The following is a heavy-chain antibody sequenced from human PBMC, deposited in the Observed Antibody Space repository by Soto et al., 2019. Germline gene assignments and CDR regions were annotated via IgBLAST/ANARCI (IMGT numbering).Heavy chain of an antibody. J-gene: IGHJ6*02. Sequence: XASXXXXSXXDXXXXXQATGKGLEWVSAIGTAGDTYYPGSVKGRFTISRENAKNSLYLQMNSLRAEDTAVYYCARARDWYYGMDVWGQGTTVTVSS. CDR3: ARARDWYYGMDV. D-gene: IGHD3-9*01. CDR2: IGTAGDT. V-gene: IGHV3-13*01. CDR1: XXXXSXXD.